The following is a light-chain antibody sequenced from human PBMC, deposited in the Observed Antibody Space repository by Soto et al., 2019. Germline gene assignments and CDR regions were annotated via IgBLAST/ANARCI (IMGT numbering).Light chain of an antibody. V-gene: IGKV1-39*01. CDR3: QQSYSTPRT. J-gene: IGKJ1*01. Sequence: DIQMTQSPSSLSASVGDRVTITCRASQSISSYLNLYQQKPGKAPKLLIYAASSLQSGVPSRLSGSGSGTDFTLTISSLQPEDFATYYCQQSYSTPRTFGQGTKVEIK. CDR2: AAS. CDR1: QSISSY.